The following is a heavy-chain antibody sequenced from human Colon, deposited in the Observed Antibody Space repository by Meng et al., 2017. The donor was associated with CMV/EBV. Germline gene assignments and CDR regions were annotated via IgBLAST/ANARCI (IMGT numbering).Heavy chain of an antibody. CDR2: LGHSGSKT. CDR1: FSSYV. D-gene: IGHD3-3*01. J-gene: IGHJ4*02. Sequence: FSSYVMSWVRQAPGKGLEWVSGLGHSGSKTYYADSVKGRFNISRDNSKKILYLQMNNLRVEDTAIYFCAKDFSGLRFLEWSPYFLDVWGPGTLVTVSS. CDR3: AKDFSGLRFLEWSPYFLDV. V-gene: IGHV3-23*01.